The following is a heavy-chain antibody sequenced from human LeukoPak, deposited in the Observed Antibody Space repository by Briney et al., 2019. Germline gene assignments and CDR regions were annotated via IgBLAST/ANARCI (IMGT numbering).Heavy chain of an antibody. CDR2: IYYSGST. CDR1: GGSISNYY. J-gene: IGHJ5*02. CDR3: ARHVEKWELPGIDP. D-gene: IGHD1-26*01. Sequence: SETLSLTCAVSGGSISNYYWSWIRQPPGKGLEWIGYIYYSGSTNYNPSLKSRVTISVDTSKNQFSLKLSSVTAADTAVYYCARHVEKWELPGIDPWGQGTLVTVSS. V-gene: IGHV4-59*08.